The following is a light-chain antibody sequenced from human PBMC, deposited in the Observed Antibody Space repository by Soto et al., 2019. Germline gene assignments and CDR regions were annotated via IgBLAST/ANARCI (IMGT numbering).Light chain of an antibody. V-gene: IGKV1-9*01. Sequence: IQLTQSPSSLSASVGDRVTITCRASQGISSYLAWYQQKPGKAPKLLIYAASTLQSGVPSRFSGSGSGTDFTRTFSSLQPEDFATYYCQQLNSYPITFGQGTRLEIK. CDR1: QGISSY. CDR3: QQLNSYPIT. J-gene: IGKJ5*01. CDR2: AAS.